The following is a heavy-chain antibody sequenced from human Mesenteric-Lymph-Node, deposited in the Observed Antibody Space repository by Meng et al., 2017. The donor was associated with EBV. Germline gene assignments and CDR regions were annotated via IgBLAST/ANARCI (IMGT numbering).Heavy chain of an antibody. CDR3: ARAGSSGYSSFDY. J-gene: IGHJ4*02. V-gene: IGHV4-39*07. CDR1: GGSITSNSYY. D-gene: IGHD3-22*01. Sequence: QLQLQESGPGLVKPSETLSLTCTVSGGSITSNSYYWGWIRQPPGKGLEWIGEIDHSGRTNYNPPLKSRVTISVDKSKSEFSLKLSSVTAADTAVYYCARAGSSGYSSFDYWGQGILVTVSS. CDR2: IDHSGRT.